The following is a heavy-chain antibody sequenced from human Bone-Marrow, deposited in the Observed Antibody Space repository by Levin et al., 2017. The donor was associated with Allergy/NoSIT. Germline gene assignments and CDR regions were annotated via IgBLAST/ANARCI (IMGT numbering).Heavy chain of an antibody. J-gene: IGHJ4*02. CDR2: INSDGTST. CDR3: AIVKGGNRQDFKY. V-gene: IGHV3-74*01. D-gene: IGHD4-23*01. Sequence: GGSLRLSCAASGFTFTSSFMHWVRQAPGKGLMWVSRINSDGTSTIYADSVKGRFTISRDNAKNTLSLQMNSLRADDTAVYYCAIVKGGNRQDFKYWGQGTLVTVSS. CDR1: GFTFTSSF.